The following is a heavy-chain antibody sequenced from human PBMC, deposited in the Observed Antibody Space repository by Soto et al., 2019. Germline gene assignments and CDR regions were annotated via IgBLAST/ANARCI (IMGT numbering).Heavy chain of an antibody. CDR3: ARDSTSGWYGTNDAFDI. D-gene: IGHD6-19*01. V-gene: IGHV1-18*01. CDR2: ISAYNGNT. CDR1: GYTFTSYG. J-gene: IGHJ3*02. Sequence: QVQLVQSGAEVKKPGASVKVSCKASGYTFTSYGISWVRQAPGQGLEWMGWISAYNGNTNYAQKLQGRVTMTTETSTSTAYMELRSLRSDDTAVYYCARDSTSGWYGTNDAFDIWGQGTMVTVSS.